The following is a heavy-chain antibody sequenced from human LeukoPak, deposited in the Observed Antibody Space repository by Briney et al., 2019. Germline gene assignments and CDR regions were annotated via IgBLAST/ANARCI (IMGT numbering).Heavy chain of an antibody. J-gene: IGHJ4*02. V-gene: IGHV3-74*01. Sequence: GGSLRLSCAASGFTFDDYAMHWVRQAPGKGLVWVSRINSDGSSTSYADSVKGRFTISRDNAKNTLYLQMNSLRAEDTAVYYCARGTYYYDYWGQGTLVTVSS. CDR1: GFTFDDYA. CDR3: ARGTYYYDY. CDR2: INSDGSST.